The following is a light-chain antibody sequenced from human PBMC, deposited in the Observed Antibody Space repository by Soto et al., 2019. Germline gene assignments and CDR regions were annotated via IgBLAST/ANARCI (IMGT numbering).Light chain of an antibody. V-gene: IGKV3-15*01. Sequence: EVVVTQSPATLSVSPGERATLSCRASPSVNDNLAWYQQKPGQTPRLLIYDVSTRANGVPARFSGRGSGTEFTLTISSLQSEDFALYYCQQYNGSPPWTFGQGTRVEIK. J-gene: IGKJ1*01. CDR1: PSVNDN. CDR2: DVS. CDR3: QQYNGSPPWT.